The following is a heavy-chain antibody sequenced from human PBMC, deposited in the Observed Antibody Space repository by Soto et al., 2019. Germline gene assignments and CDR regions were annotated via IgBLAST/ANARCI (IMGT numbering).Heavy chain of an antibody. V-gene: IGHV4-39*01. CDR2: IYYSGST. D-gene: IGHD2-15*01. CDR1: GGSISSSSYH. J-gene: IGHJ4*02. CDR3: ARLIRVVAAKDGVIDY. Sequence: PSETLSLTCTVSGGSISSSSYHWGWIRQPPGKGLEWIGSIYYSGSTYYNPSLKSRVTISVDTSKNQFSLKLSSVTAADTAVYYCARLIRVVAAKDGVIDYWGQGTLVTVSS.